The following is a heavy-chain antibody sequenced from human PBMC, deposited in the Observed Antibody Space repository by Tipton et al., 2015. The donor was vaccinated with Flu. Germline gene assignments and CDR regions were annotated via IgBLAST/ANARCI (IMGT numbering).Heavy chain of an antibody. V-gene: IGHV3-11*01. Sequence: SLRLSCAASGFTSSDYYMSWIRQAPGKGLEWVSYISSSGSTIYYADSVKGRFTISRDNAKNSLYLQMNSLRAEDTAVYYCARDAGYYDSSGYYEITEYFQHWGQGTLVTVSS. CDR1: GFTSSDYY. CDR2: ISSSGSTI. J-gene: IGHJ1*01. CDR3: ARDAGYYDSSGYYEITEYFQH. D-gene: IGHD3-22*01.